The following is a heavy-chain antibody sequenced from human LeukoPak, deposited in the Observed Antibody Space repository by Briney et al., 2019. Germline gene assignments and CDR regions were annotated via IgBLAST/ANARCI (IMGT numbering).Heavy chain of an antibody. V-gene: IGHV3-30*02. CDR2: IRYDGTNK. CDR1: GFTFSRYG. J-gene: IGHJ4*02. D-gene: IGHD3-9*01. Sequence: PGGSLRLSCAASGFTFSRYGMHWVRQAPGRGLEWVSFIRYDGTNKYYTDSVKGRFTISRDNSKNTLYLQMNSLREGDTALYYCAKLGHAYDILTGYYSSLDYWGQGTLVTVSS. CDR3: AKLGHAYDILTGYYSSLDY.